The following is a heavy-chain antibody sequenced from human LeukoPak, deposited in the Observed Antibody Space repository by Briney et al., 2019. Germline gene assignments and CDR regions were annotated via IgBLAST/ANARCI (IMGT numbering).Heavy chain of an antibody. V-gene: IGHV3-21*04. J-gene: IGHJ6*03. D-gene: IGHD5-18*01. CDR2: ISSSNTYL. CDR3: ARSPEVGYSYGLQYYYYYYYMDV. CDR1: GLNLSPYT. Sequence: GGALRLFFSTSGLNLSPYTMNWVRQAPGKGLEWVSSISSSNTYLDYAGSLKGRFTISRDNAKNSLYLQMNSLRAEDTALYYCARSPEVGYSYGLQYYYYYYYMDVWGKGTTVTVSS.